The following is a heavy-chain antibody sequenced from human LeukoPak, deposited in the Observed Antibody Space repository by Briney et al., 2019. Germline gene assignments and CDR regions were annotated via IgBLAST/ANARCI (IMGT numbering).Heavy chain of an antibody. CDR1: GGSISSYY. CDR2: IYYSGST. V-gene: IGHV4-59*08. D-gene: IGHD6-13*01. J-gene: IGHJ4*02. Sequence: SETLSLTCTVSGGSISSYYWSWIRQPPGKGLEWIGYIYYSGSTNYNPSLKSRVTISVDTSKNQFSLKLSSVTAADTAVYYCARHYPGAAAGFGLFDYWGQGTLVTVSS. CDR3: ARHYPGAAAGFGLFDY.